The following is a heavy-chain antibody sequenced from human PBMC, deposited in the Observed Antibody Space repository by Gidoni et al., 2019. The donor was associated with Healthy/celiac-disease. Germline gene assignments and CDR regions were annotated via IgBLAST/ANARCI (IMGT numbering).Heavy chain of an antibody. V-gene: IGHV4-59*01. CDR1: GGSISSYY. CDR3: ARDRGRDGPDY. Sequence: QVQLQESGPGLVQPSETLSLTCTVSGGSISSYYWSWIRQPPGKGLEWIGYIYYSGSTNYNPSLKSRVTISVDTSKNQFSLKLSSVTAADTAVYYCARDRGRDGPDYWGQGTLVTVSS. J-gene: IGHJ4*02. CDR2: IYYSGST. D-gene: IGHD2-15*01.